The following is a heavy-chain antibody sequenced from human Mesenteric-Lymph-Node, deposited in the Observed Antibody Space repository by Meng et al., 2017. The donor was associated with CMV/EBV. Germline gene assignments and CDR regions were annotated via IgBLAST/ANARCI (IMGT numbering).Heavy chain of an antibody. J-gene: IGHJ4*02. CDR3: ARGTAVAGTSDY. CDR2: IHHSGNA. D-gene: IGHD6-19*01. V-gene: IGHV4-39*01. Sequence: SETLSLTCSVSGGSIISSSYYWGWIRQPPGKGLEWIGSIHHSGNAYHSASLKSRVTILIEKSENRFSLKLRSVTAADTAVYYCARGTAVAGTSDYWGQGTLVTVSS. CDR1: GGSIISSSYY.